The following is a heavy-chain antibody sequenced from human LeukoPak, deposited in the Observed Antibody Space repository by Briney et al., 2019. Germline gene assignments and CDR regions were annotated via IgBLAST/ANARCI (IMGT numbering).Heavy chain of an antibody. J-gene: IGHJ4*02. D-gene: IGHD3-22*01. CDR1: GFTFSSYA. Sequence: GGSLRLSCAASGFTFSSYAMSWVRQAPGKGLEWVSAISGSGGNTYYADSVKGRFTISRDNSKNTLYLQMNSLRAEDTAVYYGAKAVSATYYYDSSGYYPLLGYWGQGTLVTVSS. V-gene: IGHV3-23*01. CDR3: AKAVSATYYYDSSGYYPLLGY. CDR2: ISGSGGNT.